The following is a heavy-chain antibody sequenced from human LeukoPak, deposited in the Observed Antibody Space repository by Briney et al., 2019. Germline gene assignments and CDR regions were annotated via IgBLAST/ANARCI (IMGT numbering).Heavy chain of an antibody. CDR3: ARDLTMVRGVIWFDP. J-gene: IGHJ5*02. CDR1: EFTFSSYS. CDR2: ISSSSSYI. D-gene: IGHD3-10*01. Sequence: PGGSLRLSCAASEFTFSSYSMNWVRQAPGKGLEWVSSISSSSSYIYYADSVKGRFTISRDNAKNSLYLQMNSLRAEDTAVYYCARDLTMVRGVIWFDPWGQGTLVTVSS. V-gene: IGHV3-21*01.